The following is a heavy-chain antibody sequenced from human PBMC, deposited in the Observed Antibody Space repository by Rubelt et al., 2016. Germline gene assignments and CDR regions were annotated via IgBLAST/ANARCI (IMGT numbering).Heavy chain of an antibody. CDR2: IKQDGSEK. J-gene: IGHJ4*02. V-gene: IGHV3-7*01. Sequence: EVQLLESGGTLVQPGGSLRLSCAASGFTFSSYAMSWVRQAPGKGLEWVANIKQDGSEKYYVDSVKGRFTISRDNAKNSLYLQMNSLRAEDTAVYYCARDAAIGVFDYWGQGTLVTVSS. CDR1: GFTFSSYA. CDR3: ARDAAIGVFDY. D-gene: IGHD3-16*01.